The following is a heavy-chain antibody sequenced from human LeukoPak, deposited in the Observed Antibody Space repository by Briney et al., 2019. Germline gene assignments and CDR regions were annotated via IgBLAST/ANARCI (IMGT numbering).Heavy chain of an antibody. CDR2: IYYSGST. Sequence: PSETLSLTCTVSDGSISSYYWSWIRQPPGKGLEWIGYIYYSGSTNYNPSLKSRVTISVDTSKNQFSLKLSSVTAADTAVYYCARQLESSWRGNWFDPWGQGTLVTVSS. V-gene: IGHV4-59*08. CDR1: DGSISSYY. J-gene: IGHJ5*02. CDR3: ARQLESSWRGNWFDP. D-gene: IGHD6-13*01.